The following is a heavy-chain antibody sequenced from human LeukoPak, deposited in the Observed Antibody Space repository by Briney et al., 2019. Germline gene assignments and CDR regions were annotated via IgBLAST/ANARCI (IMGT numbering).Heavy chain of an antibody. CDR3: ANGGGYSYSYAMDV. CDR1: GFTFSNYW. J-gene: IGHJ6*02. V-gene: IGHV3-23*01. CDR2: ITGSGGST. Sequence: GGSLRLSCAASGFTFSNYWMNWVRQAPGKGLEWVSSITGSGGSTYNADSVKGRFTISRGNSRNTLYLQMSSLRAEDTAVYYCANGGGYSYSYAMDVWGQGTTVTVSS. D-gene: IGHD3-16*01.